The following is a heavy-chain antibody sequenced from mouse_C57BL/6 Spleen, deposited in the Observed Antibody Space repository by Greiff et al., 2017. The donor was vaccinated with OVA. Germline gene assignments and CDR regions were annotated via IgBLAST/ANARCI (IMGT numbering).Heavy chain of an antibody. D-gene: IGHD6-1*01. J-gene: IGHJ4*01. Sequence: QVQLKQPGAELVKPGASVKLSCKASGYTFTSYWMHWVKQRPGQGLEWIGMIHPNSGSTNYNEKFKSKATLTVDKSSSTAYMQLSSLTSEDSAVYYCARSGATGAMDYWGQGTSVTVSS. V-gene: IGHV1-64*01. CDR1: GYTFTSYW. CDR3: ARSGATGAMDY. CDR2: IHPNSGST.